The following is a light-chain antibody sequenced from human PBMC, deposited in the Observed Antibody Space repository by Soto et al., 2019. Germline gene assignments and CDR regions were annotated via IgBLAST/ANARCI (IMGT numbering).Light chain of an antibody. CDR3: QQYGGSTRR. Sequence: IVLTQSPGTLSLSPGERATLSCRASQSVTTQLAWYQQKPGQAPRLIIHGASSRATGVPDRITCSGSGTDFTLSISRLEPEDFAVYYCQQYGGSTRRFGQWTKVDIK. V-gene: IGKV3-20*01. J-gene: IGKJ1*01. CDR2: GAS. CDR1: QSVTTQ.